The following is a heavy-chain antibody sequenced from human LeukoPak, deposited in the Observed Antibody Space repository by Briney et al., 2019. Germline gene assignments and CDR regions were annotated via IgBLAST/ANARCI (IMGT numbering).Heavy chain of an antibody. CDR3: AKDEITMVRGVINVAFDI. CDR1: GFTFSSYG. Sequence: GGSLRLSCAASGFTFSSYGMSWVRQAPGKGLEWVSAISGSGGSTYYADSVKGRFTISRDNSKNTLYLQMNSLRAEDTAVYYCAKDEITMVRGVINVAFDIWGQGTMVTVSS. V-gene: IGHV3-23*01. D-gene: IGHD3-10*01. J-gene: IGHJ3*02. CDR2: ISGSGGST.